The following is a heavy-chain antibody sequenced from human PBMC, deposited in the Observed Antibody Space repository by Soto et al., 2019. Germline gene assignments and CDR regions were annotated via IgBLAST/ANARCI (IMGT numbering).Heavy chain of an antibody. CDR2: IYYSGNT. J-gene: IGHJ4*02. Sequence: SETLSLTCTVSGASISSGDYYWTWIRQPPGKGLEWIGSIYYSGNTYYNPSLKSRVTISVDPSNNQFSLKLSSVTAADTAVYYCARASYDSSTYYLDYWGQGTLVTAPQ. V-gene: IGHV4-30-4*01. D-gene: IGHD3-22*01. CDR1: GASISSGDYY. CDR3: ARASYDSSTYYLDY.